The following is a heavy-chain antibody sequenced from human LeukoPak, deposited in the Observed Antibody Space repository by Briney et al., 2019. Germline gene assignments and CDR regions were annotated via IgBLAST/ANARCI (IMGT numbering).Heavy chain of an antibody. CDR3: AREDSSGWLDAFDI. J-gene: IGHJ3*02. CDR2: IKQDGSEK. Sequence: GGSLRLSCAASGFTFSSYWMSWVRQAPGKGLEWVANIKQDGSEKYYVDSVKGRFTISRDNAKNSLYLQMNSLRAEDTAVYYCAREDSSGWLDAFDIWGQGTMVTVSS. V-gene: IGHV3-7*05. CDR1: GFTFSSYW. D-gene: IGHD6-19*01.